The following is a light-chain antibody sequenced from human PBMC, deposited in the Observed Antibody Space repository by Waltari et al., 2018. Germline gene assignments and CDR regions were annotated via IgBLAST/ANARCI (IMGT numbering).Light chain of an antibody. V-gene: IGLV2-23*02. CDR2: EVS. CDR1: SSDVGSYNL. J-gene: IGLJ6*01. Sequence: QSALTQPASVSGSPGQSITISCTGTSSDVGSYNLVSWYQQHPGKAPKLMIYEVSKRPSGVSNRFSGSKSGNTASLTISGLQAEDEADYYCCSYAGSSNVFGSATK. CDR3: CSYAGSSNV.